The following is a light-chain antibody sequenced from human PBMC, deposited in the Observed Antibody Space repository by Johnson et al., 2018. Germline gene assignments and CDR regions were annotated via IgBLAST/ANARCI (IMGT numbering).Light chain of an antibody. CDR3: GTWDSSLSAGNV. V-gene: IGLV1-51*02. J-gene: IGLJ1*01. Sequence: QSVLTQPPSVSAAPGQKVTISCSGSSSNIGNNYVSWYQQLPGTAPKLLIYENNKRPSVIPDRFSGSKSGTSATLGITGLQTGDEADYYCGTWDSSLSAGNVFGTGTKGTVL. CDR2: ENN. CDR1: SSNIGNNY.